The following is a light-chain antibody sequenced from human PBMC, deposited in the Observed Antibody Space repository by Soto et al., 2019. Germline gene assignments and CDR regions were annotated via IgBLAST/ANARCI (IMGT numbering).Light chain of an antibody. V-gene: IGLV2-14*01. CDR1: NSDIGGYNY. CDR3: SSYTSVGTIV. CDR2: EVT. J-gene: IGLJ1*01. Sequence: QSVLTQPASVSGSPGQSITIYCTGTNSDIGGYNYVSWYQQYPGKAPKVIIYEVTNRPTGVSNRFSGSKSGKAASLTISGLQAEDEADYYCSSYTSVGTIVFGTGTKVTVL.